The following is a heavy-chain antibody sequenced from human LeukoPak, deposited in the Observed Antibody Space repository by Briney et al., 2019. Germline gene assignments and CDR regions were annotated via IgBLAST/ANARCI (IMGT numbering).Heavy chain of an antibody. Sequence: GGSLRLSCAASGYTFTSYYMHWVRQAPGQGLEWMGIINPSGGSTSYAQKFQGRVTMTRDTSTSTVYMELSSLRSEDTAVYYCARVNSSSWYGAFDYWGQGTLVTVSS. J-gene: IGHJ4*02. CDR1: GYTFTSYY. V-gene: IGHV1-46*01. D-gene: IGHD6-13*01. CDR3: ARVNSSSWYGAFDY. CDR2: INPSGGST.